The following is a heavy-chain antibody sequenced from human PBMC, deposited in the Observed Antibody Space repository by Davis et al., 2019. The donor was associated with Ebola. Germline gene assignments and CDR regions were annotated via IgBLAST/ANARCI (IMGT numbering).Heavy chain of an antibody. Sequence: GESLKISCAASGFTFSSYWMHWVRQAPGKGLVWVSRINSDGSSTSYADSVKGRFTVSRDNSKNTLYLQMNSLRAEDTAVYYCARKTFSDYWGQGTLVTVSS. CDR2: INSDGSST. CDR1: GFTFSSYW. CDR3: ARKTFSDY. J-gene: IGHJ4*02. V-gene: IGHV3-74*01.